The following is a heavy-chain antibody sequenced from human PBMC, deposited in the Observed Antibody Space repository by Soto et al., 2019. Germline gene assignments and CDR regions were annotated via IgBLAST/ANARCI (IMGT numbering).Heavy chain of an antibody. J-gene: IGHJ6*02. Sequence: QVQLVQSGAEVKKPGSSVKVSCKAPGGTFSTYAISWVRQAPGQGLEWMGGVIPIFGTPKYAQKFQGRVTITAEECTSTDYKMLRSLRSEDTAVYYCARSQGGSSSLDIYYYYSYGMDVWGQGTTVTVSS. D-gene: IGHD2-15*01. CDR2: VIPIFGTP. V-gene: IGHV1-69*01. CDR3: ARSQGGSSSLDIYYYYSYGMDV. CDR1: GGTFSTYA.